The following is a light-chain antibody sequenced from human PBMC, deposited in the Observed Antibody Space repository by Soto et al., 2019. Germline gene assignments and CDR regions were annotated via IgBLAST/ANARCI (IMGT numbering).Light chain of an antibody. J-gene: IGKJ4*01. CDR3: QQYGSAPLT. Sequence: EIVLTQSPGTLSLSPGDRATLSCRASQSVSFSYLAWYRQKAGQAPRLLIYGATSRATGIPDRFSGSESGTDFTLTISRLEPEDFAVYYCQQYGSAPLTFGGGTKVEIK. CDR2: GAT. CDR1: QSVSFSY. V-gene: IGKV3-20*01.